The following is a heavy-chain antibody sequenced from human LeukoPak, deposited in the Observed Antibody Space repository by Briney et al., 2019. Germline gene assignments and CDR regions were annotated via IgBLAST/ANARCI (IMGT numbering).Heavy chain of an antibody. V-gene: IGHV3-21*01. Sequence: GSLRLSCAASGFTFSSYSMNWVRQAPGKGLEWVSSISSSSSYIYYADSVKGRFTISRDNAKNSLYLQMNSLRAEDTAVYYCARDMANDYGDYATWFDPWGQGTLVTVSS. D-gene: IGHD4-17*01. J-gene: IGHJ5*02. CDR1: GFTFSSYS. CDR2: ISSSSSYI. CDR3: ARDMANDYGDYATWFDP.